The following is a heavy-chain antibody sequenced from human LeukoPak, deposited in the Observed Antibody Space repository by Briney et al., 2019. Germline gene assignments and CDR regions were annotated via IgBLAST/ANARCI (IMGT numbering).Heavy chain of an antibody. D-gene: IGHD4-23*01. J-gene: IGHJ4*02. V-gene: IGHV3-7*01. CDR1: GFTFSSYW. CDR2: IKQDGSEK. CDR3: ARDRGYSTFDY. Sequence: TGGSLRLSCAASGFTFSSYWMSWVRQAPGKGLEGVANIKQDGSEKYYVDSVKGRFTISRDNAKNSLYLQMNSLRAEDTAVYYCARDRGYSTFDYWGQGTLVTVSS.